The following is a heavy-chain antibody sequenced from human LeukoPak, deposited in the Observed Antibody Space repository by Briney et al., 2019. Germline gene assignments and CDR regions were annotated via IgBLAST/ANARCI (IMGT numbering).Heavy chain of an antibody. D-gene: IGHD3-3*01. CDR3: ARDWSHRCFDY. Sequence: GGSLKLSCAASGFTVSSNYMSWVRQAPGKGLEWVSVIYAGGSTYYADSVKGRFTISRDNSKNTLYLQMNSLRAEDTAVYYCARDWSHRCFDYWGQGTLVTVSS. CDR1: GFTVSSNY. V-gene: IGHV3-53*01. CDR2: IYAGGST. J-gene: IGHJ4*02.